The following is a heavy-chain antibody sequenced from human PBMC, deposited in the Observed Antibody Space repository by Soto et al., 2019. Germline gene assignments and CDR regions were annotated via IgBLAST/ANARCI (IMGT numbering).Heavy chain of an antibody. V-gene: IGHV3-23*01. CDR1: GFTFSSYA. Sequence: GGSLRLSCAASGFTFSSYAMSWVRQAPGKGLEWVSAISGSGGSTYYADSVKGRFTISRDNSKNTLYLQMNSLRAEDTAVYYCAKASAFDYIWGKGYWGQGTLVTVSS. CDR2: ISGSGGST. J-gene: IGHJ4*02. D-gene: IGHD3-16*01. CDR3: AKASAFDYIWGKGY.